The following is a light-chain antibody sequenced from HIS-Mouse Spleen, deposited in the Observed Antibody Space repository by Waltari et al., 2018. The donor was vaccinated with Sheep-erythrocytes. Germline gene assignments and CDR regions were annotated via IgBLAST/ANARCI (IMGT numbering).Light chain of an antibody. CDR2: DVS. V-gene: IGLV2-11*01. CDR1: SSDVGGYNY. Sequence: QSALTQPRSVSGSPGQSVTLSCTCTSSDVGGYNYVSWYQQHPGKAPKLMIYDVSKRPSGVPDRFSGSKSGNTASLTISGLQAEDEADYYCCSYAGSYNHVFATGTKVTVL. CDR3: CSYAGSYNHV. J-gene: IGLJ1*01.